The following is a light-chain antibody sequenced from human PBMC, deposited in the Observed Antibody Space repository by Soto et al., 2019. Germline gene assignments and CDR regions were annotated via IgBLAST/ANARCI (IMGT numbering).Light chain of an antibody. J-gene: IGKJ5*01. CDR1: QSVSNTY. CDR2: GAS. Sequence: EIVLTQSPGTLSLSPGERATLSCRASQSVSNTYLAWYQQKPGQTPRILIYGASSRATGIQDRFSGSGSGTEFTLTISRLEPEDFAVYYCQQYGSSITCGQGTRLEIK. V-gene: IGKV3-20*01. CDR3: QQYGSSIT.